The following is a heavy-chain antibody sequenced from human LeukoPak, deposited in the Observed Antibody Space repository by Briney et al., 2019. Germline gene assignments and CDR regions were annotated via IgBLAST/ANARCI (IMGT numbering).Heavy chain of an antibody. Sequence: SETLPLTCAVYGGSFSGYYWSWIRQPPGKGLEWIGEINHSGSTNYNPSLKSRVTISVDTSKNQFSLKLSSVTAADTAVYYCARLMVPAARYYYYYMDVWGKGTTVTVSS. CDR1: GGSFSGYY. D-gene: IGHD2-2*01. CDR3: ARLMVPAARYYYYYMDV. CDR2: INHSGST. J-gene: IGHJ6*03. V-gene: IGHV4-34*01.